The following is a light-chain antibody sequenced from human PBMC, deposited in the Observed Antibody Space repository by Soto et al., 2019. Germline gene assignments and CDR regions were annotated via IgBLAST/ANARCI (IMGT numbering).Light chain of an antibody. Sequence: EIVLTQSPGTLSLSPGERATLSCRASQSVSRYLAWYQQKPGQAPWLLIYDASTRATGISARFSGSGAGTDFTLTISSLESEDFAVYYCQQRSNWPVTFGQGTKVEVK. J-gene: IGKJ1*01. CDR2: DAS. CDR1: QSVSRY. V-gene: IGKV3-11*01. CDR3: QQRSNWPVT.